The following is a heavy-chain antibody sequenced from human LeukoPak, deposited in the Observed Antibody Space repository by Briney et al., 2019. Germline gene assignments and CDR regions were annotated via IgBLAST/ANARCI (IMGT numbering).Heavy chain of an antibody. J-gene: IGHJ3*02. D-gene: IGHD3-22*01. CDR2: IWHDGTNK. CDR1: GFTLSAYG. Sequence: GGSLRLSCAASGFTLSAYGIHWVRQAPGKGLEWVAIIWHDGTNKYYADSVKGRFTISRDNSKNTVYLQMNSLRAEDTAVYYCARVNCASSAFDAFDIWGQGTMVTVSS. CDR3: ARVNCASSAFDAFDI. V-gene: IGHV3-33*01.